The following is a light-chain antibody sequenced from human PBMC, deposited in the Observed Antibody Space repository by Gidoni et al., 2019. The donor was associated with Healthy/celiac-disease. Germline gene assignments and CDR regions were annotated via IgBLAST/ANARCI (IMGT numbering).Light chain of an antibody. J-gene: IGKJ4*01. CDR1: QSVSSY. Sequence: EIVLTQSPATRSLSPGERATLSCRASQSVSSYLAWYQQKPGQAARLIIYDASNRATGIPARFSGSGSGTDFTLTISSLEPEDFAVYYCQQRSNWPLTFGGGTKVEIK. V-gene: IGKV3-11*01. CDR3: QQRSNWPLT. CDR2: DAS.